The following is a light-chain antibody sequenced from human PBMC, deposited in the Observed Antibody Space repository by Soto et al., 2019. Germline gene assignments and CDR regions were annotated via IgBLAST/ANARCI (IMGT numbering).Light chain of an antibody. V-gene: IGKV2-29*03. CDR2: DAS. CDR1: QSLLQSDGNTY. CDR3: QQYNSYSPT. Sequence: IVMTQTPLSLSVTPGQPASISCNSSQSLLQSDGNTYLYWYLQKPGKAPKLLIYDASSLESGVPSRFSGSGSGTEFTLTISSLQHDDFATYYCQQYNSYSPTFGQGTKVDIK. J-gene: IGKJ1*01.